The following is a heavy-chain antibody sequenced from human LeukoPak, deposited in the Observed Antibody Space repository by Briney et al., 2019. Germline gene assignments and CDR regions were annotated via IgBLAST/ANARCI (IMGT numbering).Heavy chain of an antibody. D-gene: IGHD4-11*01. CDR3: ASREGVTAGYFDC. J-gene: IGHJ4*02. CDR1: GGSINSGGYY. Sequence: MPSETLSLTCTVSGGSINSGGYYWSWIRQHPGKGLEWIGYIYYSGNTYYNPSLKSRVTISVDTSKNQFSLKLNSVTAADTAVYYCASREGVTAGYFDCWGQGTLVTVSS. CDR2: IYYSGNT. V-gene: IGHV4-31*03.